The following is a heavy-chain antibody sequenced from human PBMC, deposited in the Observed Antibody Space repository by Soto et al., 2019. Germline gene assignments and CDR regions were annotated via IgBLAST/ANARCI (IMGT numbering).Heavy chain of an antibody. CDR2: ISSSSSYI. CDR1: GFTFSSYS. J-gene: IGHJ4*02. D-gene: IGHD4-17*01. V-gene: IGHV3-21*01. CDR3: ARDRRLGGYGDYTTSFDY. Sequence: GGSLRLSCAASGFTFSSYSMNWVRQAPGKGLEWVSSISSSSSYIYYADSVKGRFTISRDNAKNSLYLQMNSLRAEDTAVYYCARDRRLGGYGDYTTSFDYWGQGTLVTVSS.